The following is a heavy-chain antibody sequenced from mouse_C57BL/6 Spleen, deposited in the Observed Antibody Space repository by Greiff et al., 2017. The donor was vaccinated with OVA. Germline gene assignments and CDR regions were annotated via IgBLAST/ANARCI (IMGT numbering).Heavy chain of an antibody. D-gene: IGHD1-1*01. CDR3: ARDLDYYGSYYFDY. CDR1: GYTFTSYD. J-gene: IGHJ2*01. Sequence: LLESGPELVKPGASVKLSCKASGYTFTSYDINWVKQRPGQGLEWIGWIYPRDGSTKYNEKFKGKATLTVDTSSSTAYMELHSLTSEDSAVYFCARDLDYYGSYYFDYWGQGTTLTVSS. CDR2: IYPRDGST. V-gene: IGHV1-85*01.